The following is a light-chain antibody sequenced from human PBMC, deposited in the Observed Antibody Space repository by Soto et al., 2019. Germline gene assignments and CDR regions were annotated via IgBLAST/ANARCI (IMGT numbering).Light chain of an antibody. CDR2: GAS. J-gene: IGKJ4*01. V-gene: IGKV3-20*01. Sequence: EILLTQSPGTLSLSPGDRATLSCRASQSLTNTFLAWYQQIPGQTPRLLIYGASTRATGIPDRFSGSGSGTYFTFIFARLEPEDFAVYFCQQYGTLPLFFDGGTKVEIK. CDR1: QSLTNTF. CDR3: QQYGTLPLF.